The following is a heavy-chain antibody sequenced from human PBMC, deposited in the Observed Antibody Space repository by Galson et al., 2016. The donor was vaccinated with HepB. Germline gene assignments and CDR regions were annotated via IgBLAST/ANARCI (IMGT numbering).Heavy chain of an antibody. CDR3: AREKTATIDY. CDR2: ISSASSTI. D-gene: IGHD5-18*01. CDR1: GFTFSSYS. V-gene: IGHV3-48*02. J-gene: IGHJ4*02. Sequence: SLRLSCAASGFTFSSYSMNWVRRAPGKGLEWVSYISSASSTIYYADSVKGRFTISRDNAKNSLYLQMNSLRDEGTAVYYCAREKTATIDYWGQGTLVTVSS.